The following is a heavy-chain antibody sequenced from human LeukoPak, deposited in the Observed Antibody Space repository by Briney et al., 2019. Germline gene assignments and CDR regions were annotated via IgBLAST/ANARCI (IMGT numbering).Heavy chain of an antibody. J-gene: IGHJ4*02. D-gene: IGHD3-3*01. V-gene: IGHV4-31*03. CDR1: GGSISSGGYY. Sequence: PSQTLSLTCTVSGGSISSGGYYWSWIRQHPGKGLEWIGYIYYSGSTYYNPSLKSRVTISVDTSKNQFSLKLSSVTAADTAVYYCARGPLYREWLSTHFGYWGQGTLVTVSS. CDR2: IYYSGST. CDR3: ARGPLYREWLSTHFGY.